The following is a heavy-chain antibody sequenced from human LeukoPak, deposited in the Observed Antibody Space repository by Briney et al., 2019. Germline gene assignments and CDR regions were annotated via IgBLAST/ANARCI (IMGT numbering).Heavy chain of an antibody. CDR1: GFTFSTSA. D-gene: IGHD2/OR15-2a*01. CDR3: ARDRCTSTTCYLFDY. J-gene: IGHJ4*02. V-gene: IGHV3-30*04. Sequence: GRSLRLSCAASGFTFSTSAKHWVRQAPGKGLEWVAVISSDGSDTNYADSVKGRFTISRDNSKNTLYLEMNSLRSEDTAVYYCARDRCTSTTCYLFDYWGQETLVIVSS. CDR2: ISSDGSDT.